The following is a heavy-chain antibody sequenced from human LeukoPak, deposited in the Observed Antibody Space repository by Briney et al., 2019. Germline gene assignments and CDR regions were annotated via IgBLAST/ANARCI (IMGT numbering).Heavy chain of an antibody. CDR2: IYSGGST. V-gene: IGHV3-66*01. D-gene: IGHD5-24*01. J-gene: IGHJ3*02. Sequence: GGSLRLSCAASGFTVSSNYLNWVRQAQGQGLEWVSVIYSGGSTFYADSVKGRFTISRDNSKNTLYLQMNSLRAEDTAVYYCARDRDGYNYLESWAFDIWGQGTMVTVSS. CDR1: GFTVSSNY. CDR3: ARDRDGYNYLESWAFDI.